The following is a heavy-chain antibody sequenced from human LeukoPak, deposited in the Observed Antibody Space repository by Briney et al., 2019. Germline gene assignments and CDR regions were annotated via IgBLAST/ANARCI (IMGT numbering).Heavy chain of an antibody. Sequence: SVKVSCKASGGTFSSYAISWVRQAPGQGLEWMGGIIPIFGTANYAQKFQGRVTITADKSTSTAYMELSSLRSEDTAVYYCARESITIFGVVIISAFDYWGQGTLVTVSS. J-gene: IGHJ4*02. V-gene: IGHV1-69*06. D-gene: IGHD3-3*01. CDR3: ARESITIFGVVIISAFDY. CDR1: GGTFSSYA. CDR2: IIPIFGTA.